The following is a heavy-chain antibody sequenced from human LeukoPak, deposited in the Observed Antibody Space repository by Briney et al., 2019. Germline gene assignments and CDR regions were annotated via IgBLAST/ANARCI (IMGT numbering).Heavy chain of an antibody. V-gene: IGHV4-59*01. CDR1: GGSISSYY. CDR3: ARDRPVSGGYYYYYGMDV. J-gene: IGHJ6*02. CDR2: IYYSGST. D-gene: IGHD3-10*01. Sequence: SETLSLTCTVSGGSISSYYWSWIRQPPGKGLEWIGYIYYSGSTNYNPSLKSRVTISVDTSKNQFSLKLSSVTAADTAVYYCARDRPVSGGYYYYYGMDVWGQGTTVTVSS.